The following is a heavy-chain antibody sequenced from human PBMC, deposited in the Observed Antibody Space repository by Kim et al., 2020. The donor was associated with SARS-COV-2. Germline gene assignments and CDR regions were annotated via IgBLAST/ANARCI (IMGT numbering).Heavy chain of an antibody. D-gene: IGHD6-13*01. Sequence: SETLSLTCTVSGGSISSYYWSWIRQPPGKGLEWIGYIYYSGSTNYNPSLKSRVTISVDTSKNQFSLKLSSVTAADTAVYYCAREGALYSSSTWFDPWGQGTLVTVSS. V-gene: IGHV4-59*13. J-gene: IGHJ5*02. CDR2: IYYSGST. CDR1: GGSISSYY. CDR3: AREGALYSSSTWFDP.